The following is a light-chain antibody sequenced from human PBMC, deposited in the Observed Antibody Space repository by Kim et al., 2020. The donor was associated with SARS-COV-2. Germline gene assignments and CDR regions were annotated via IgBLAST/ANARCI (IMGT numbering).Light chain of an antibody. CDR3: QAWDSSYVV. J-gene: IGLJ2*01. CDR1: KLGDKY. CDR2: QDS. V-gene: IGLV3-1*01. Sequence: SYELTQPPSVSVSPGQTASRTCSGDKLGDKYACWYQQKPGQSPVLVIYQDSKRPSGIPERFSGSNSGNTATLTISGTQAMDEADYYCQAWDSSYVV.